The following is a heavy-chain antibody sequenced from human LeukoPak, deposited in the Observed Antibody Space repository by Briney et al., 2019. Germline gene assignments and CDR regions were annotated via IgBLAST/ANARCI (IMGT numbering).Heavy chain of an antibody. D-gene: IGHD6-13*01. CDR1: GGSFSGYY. J-gene: IGHJ6*03. Sequence: PSETLSLTCAVYGGSFSGYYWSWIRQPPGKGLEWIGEINHSGSTNYNPSLMSRVTISVDTSKNQFSLKLSSVTAADTAVYYCARVLAAAGTDDYYYYYYYMDVWGKGTTVTVSS. V-gene: IGHV4-34*01. CDR2: INHSGST. CDR3: ARVLAAAGTDDYYYYYYYMDV.